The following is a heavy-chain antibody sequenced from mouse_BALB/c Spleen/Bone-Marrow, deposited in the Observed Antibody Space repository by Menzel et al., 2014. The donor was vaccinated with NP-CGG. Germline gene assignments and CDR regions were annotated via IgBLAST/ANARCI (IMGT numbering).Heavy chain of an antibody. Sequence: LQESGAELVKPGASVKLSCKASGYTFTSYYMYWVKQRPGQGLEWIGEINPSNGGTNFNVKFKSKATLTVDKSSSTAYMQLSSLTSEDSAVYYCTRYGNYYFDYWGQGTTLTVSS. CDR2: INPSNGGT. CDR3: TRYGNYYFDY. V-gene: IGHV1S81*02. CDR1: GYTFTSYY. D-gene: IGHD2-1*01. J-gene: IGHJ2*01.